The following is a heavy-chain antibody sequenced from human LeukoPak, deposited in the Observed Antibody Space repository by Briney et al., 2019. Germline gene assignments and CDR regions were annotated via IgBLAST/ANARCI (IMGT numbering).Heavy chain of an antibody. CDR2: ISGSGGST. CDR3: AKSSSVTTGSPTDY. J-gene: IGHJ4*02. V-gene: IGHV3-23*01. Sequence: GGSLRLSCAVSGFTFRSSAMRWVRQPPGKGLECVSAISGSGGSTYYANSVKGRFTISRDNSKNTLYLQMNSLRAEDTAVYYCAKSSSVTTGSPTDYWGQGTLVTVSS. CDR1: GFTFRSSA. D-gene: IGHD4-17*01.